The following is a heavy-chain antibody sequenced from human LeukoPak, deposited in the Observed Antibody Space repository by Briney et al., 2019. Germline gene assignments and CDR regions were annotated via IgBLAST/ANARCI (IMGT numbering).Heavy chain of an antibody. CDR1: GGTFSSYA. Sequence: ASVKVSCKASGGTFSSYAISWVRQAPGQGLEWMGGIIPIFGTANYAQKFQGRVTITTDESTSTAYMELSSLRSEDTAVYYCAAAYDSSGYRDGFDPWGQGTLVTVSS. D-gene: IGHD3-22*01. CDR3: AAAYDSSGYRDGFDP. CDR2: IIPIFGTA. V-gene: IGHV1-69*05. J-gene: IGHJ5*02.